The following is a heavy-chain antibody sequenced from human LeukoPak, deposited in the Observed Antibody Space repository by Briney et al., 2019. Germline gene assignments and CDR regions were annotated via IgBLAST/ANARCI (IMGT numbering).Heavy chain of an antibody. CDR3: ARKAVAGPLGY. CDR2: ISYDGSNK. V-gene: IGHV3-30-3*01. J-gene: IGHJ4*02. Sequence: GRSLRLSWAASGLTFSSYAMHWVRQAPGKGLEWVAVISYDGSNKYYADSVKGRFTISRDNSKNTLYLQMNSLRAEDTAVYYCARKAVAGPLGYWGQGTLVTVSS. D-gene: IGHD6-19*01. CDR1: GLTFSSYA.